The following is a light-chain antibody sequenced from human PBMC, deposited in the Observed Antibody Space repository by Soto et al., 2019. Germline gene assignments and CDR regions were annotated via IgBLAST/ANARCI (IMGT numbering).Light chain of an antibody. V-gene: IGKV3-20*01. J-gene: IGKJ4*01. CDR1: QSVSGSY. CDR2: GAS. Sequence: EIVLTQSPGTLSLSPAERATLSCRASQSVSGSYLAWYQQKPGQAPRLLIYGASSRATGIPDRFSGSGSGTEFTLTISRLEPEDFAVYYCQQYGSSPLTFGGGTKVEIK. CDR3: QQYGSSPLT.